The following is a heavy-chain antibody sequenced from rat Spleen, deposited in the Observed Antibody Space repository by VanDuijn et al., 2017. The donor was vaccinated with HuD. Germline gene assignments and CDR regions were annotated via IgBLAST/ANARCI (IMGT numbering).Heavy chain of an antibody. Sequence: QVQLKESGPGLVQPSQTLSLTCTVSGFSLISYAVNWVRQPPGKGLEWMGVFWNTGGTRYNSALKSRLSISKDTSKRQVFLKMNSLQTEDTATYYCASSLLGALFDYWGQGVMVTVSS. D-gene: IGHD1-12*01. CDR3: ASSLLGALFDY. J-gene: IGHJ2*01. CDR1: GFSLISYA. V-gene: IGHV2-41*01. CDR2: FWNTGGT.